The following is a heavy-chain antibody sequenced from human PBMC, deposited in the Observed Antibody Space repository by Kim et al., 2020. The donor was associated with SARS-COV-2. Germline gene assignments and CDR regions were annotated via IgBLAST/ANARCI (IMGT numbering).Heavy chain of an antibody. V-gene: IGHV3-20*01. CDR1: GFTFDDYG. Sequence: GGSPRLSCAASGFTFDDYGMSWVRQAPGKGLEWVSGINWNGGSTGYADSVKGRFTISRDNAKNSLYLQMNSLRAEDTALYHCARDFPMVRGVIRRYGMDVWGQGTTVTVSS. D-gene: IGHD3-10*01. J-gene: IGHJ6*02. CDR2: INWNGGST. CDR3: ARDFPMVRGVIRRYGMDV.